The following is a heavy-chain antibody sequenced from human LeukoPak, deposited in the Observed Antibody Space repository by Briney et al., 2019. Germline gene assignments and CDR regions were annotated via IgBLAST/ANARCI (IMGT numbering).Heavy chain of an antibody. D-gene: IGHD3-22*01. Sequence: GGSLTLSCAASGFTFSSYAMSWVRQAPGKGMEWVSAVSGSGGSTDYADSVKGRLTISRDNSKNTLYLQMNSLRVEDTAVYYCAKGDYYDSRGQVGHWGQGTLVTVSS. CDR2: VSGSGGST. J-gene: IGHJ4*02. V-gene: IGHV3-23*01. CDR1: GFTFSSYA. CDR3: AKGDYYDSRGQVGH.